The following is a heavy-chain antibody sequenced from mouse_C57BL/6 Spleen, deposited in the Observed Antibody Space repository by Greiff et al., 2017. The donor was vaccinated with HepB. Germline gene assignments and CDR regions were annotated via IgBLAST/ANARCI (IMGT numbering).Heavy chain of an antibody. CDR2: FYPGSGSI. Sequence: VQLQQSGAELVKPGASVKLSCKASGYTFTEYTIHWVKQRSGQGLEWIGWFYPGSGSIKYNEKFKDKATVTADKSSSTVYMELSRLTSEDSAVYFCARHEGYYYGSSFYAMDYWGQGTSVTVSS. D-gene: IGHD1-1*01. CDR3: ARHEGYYYGSSFYAMDY. V-gene: IGHV1-62-2*01. J-gene: IGHJ4*01. CDR1: GYTFTEYT.